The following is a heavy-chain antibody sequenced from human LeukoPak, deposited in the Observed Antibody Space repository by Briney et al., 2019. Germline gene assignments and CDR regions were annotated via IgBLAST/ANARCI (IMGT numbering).Heavy chain of an antibody. V-gene: IGHV3-23*01. CDR2: ISGSGGTT. Sequence: PGGSLRLFCAASGFTFSNYDMSWVRQAPGKGLEWVSTISGSGGTTYYAASVKGRFTISRDNSKNTLHLQMNTLRDDDTALYYCAKAPYCSGGICYSDWYFDLWGRGTLVTVSS. D-gene: IGHD2-15*01. CDR3: AKAPYCSGGICYSDWYFDL. J-gene: IGHJ2*01. CDR1: GFTFSNYD.